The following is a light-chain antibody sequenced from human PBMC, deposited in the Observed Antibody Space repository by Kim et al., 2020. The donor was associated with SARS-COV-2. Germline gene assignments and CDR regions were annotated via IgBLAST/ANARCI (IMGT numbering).Light chain of an antibody. CDR2: GAS. CDR3: QQYSHWPPYT. CDR1: QSVDTN. J-gene: IGKJ2*01. V-gene: IGKV3-15*01. Sequence: VCPGERVTLACRASQSVDTNLAWYQQRPGQAPRLLIYGASTRATDIPARFSGSGSGTEFTLIVSSLQSEDFAVYYCQQYSHWPPYTFGPGTKLEI.